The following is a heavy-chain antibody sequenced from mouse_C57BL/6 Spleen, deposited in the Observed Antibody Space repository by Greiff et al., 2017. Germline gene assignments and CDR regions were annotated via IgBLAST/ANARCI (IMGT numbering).Heavy chain of an antibody. CDR3: ARRYRNYWGGYFDV. D-gene: IGHD2-5*01. CDR2: ISSGSSTI. J-gene: IGHJ1*03. CDR1: GFTFSDYG. Sequence: EVKLVESGGGLVKPGGSLKLSCAASGFTFSDYGMHWVRQAPEKGLEWVAYISSGSSTIYYADKVKGRFTLSRDNAKTPLFLQMTSRRSEDTAIDDCARRYRNYWGGYFDVWGTGTTVTVSS. V-gene: IGHV5-17*01.